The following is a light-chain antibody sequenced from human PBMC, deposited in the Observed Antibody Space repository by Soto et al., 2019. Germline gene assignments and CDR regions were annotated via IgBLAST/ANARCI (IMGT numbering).Light chain of an antibody. CDR1: QSISSW. CDR3: QQYNSLWT. J-gene: IGKJ1*01. Sequence: DIPMTQSPSTLSASVGDRVTITCRASQSISSWLAWYQQKPGKAPKLLIYKASSLESGVPSRFSGSGYGTEFTLTISSLQPDDFATYYCQQYNSLWTFGQGTKVEIK. CDR2: KAS. V-gene: IGKV1-5*03.